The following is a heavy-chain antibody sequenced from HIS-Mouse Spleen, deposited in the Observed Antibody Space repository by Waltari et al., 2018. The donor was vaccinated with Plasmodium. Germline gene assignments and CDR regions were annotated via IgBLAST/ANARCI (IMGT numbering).Heavy chain of an antibody. CDR2: INHSGST. CDR1: GGSFSGYY. CDR3: ARAYYDFWSGYRFDD. D-gene: IGHD3-3*01. Sequence: QVQLQQWGAGLLKPSETLSLTCAVYGGSFSGYYWSWIRQPPGKGLEWIGEINHSGSTNYNPSLKSRVTRSVDTSKNQFSLKLSSGTAADTAVYYCARAYYDFWSGYRFDDWGQGTLVTVSS. V-gene: IGHV4-34*01. J-gene: IGHJ4*02.